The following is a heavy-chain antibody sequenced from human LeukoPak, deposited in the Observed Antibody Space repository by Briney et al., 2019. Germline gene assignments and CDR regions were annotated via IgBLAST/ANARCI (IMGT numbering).Heavy chain of an antibody. CDR3: ARDGGYYGSGSYYYYYGMDV. CDR2: IYHSGST. D-gene: IGHD3-10*01. CDR1: GYSISSGYY. Sequence: SGTLSLTCAVSGYSISSGYYWGWIRQPPGKGLEWIGSIYHSGSTYYNPSLKGRVTISVDTSKNQFSLKLSSVTAADTAVYYCARDGGYYGSGSYYYYYGMDVWGKGTTVTVSS. V-gene: IGHV4-38-2*02. J-gene: IGHJ6*04.